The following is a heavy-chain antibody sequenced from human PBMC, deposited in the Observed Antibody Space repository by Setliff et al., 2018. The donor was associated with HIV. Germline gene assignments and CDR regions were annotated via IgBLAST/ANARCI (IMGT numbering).Heavy chain of an antibody. CDR3: ARDSKDILTGYPYYYYGMDV. CDR2: IYYRGST. D-gene: IGHD3-9*01. CDR1: GGSISSSSYY. V-gene: IGHV4-39*07. Sequence: SETLSLTCNVSGGSISSSSYYWGWIRQPPGKGLEWIGSIYYRGSTYCNPSLKSRVTISVDTSKHQFSRKLSSVIAADTAVYYCARDSKDILTGYPYYYYGMDVWGQGTTVTVSS. J-gene: IGHJ6*02.